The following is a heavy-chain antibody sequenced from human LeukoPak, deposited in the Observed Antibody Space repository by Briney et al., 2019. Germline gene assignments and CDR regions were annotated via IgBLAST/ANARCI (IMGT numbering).Heavy chain of an antibody. V-gene: IGHV3-43*02. CDR1: GFTFDFSA. CDR2: ITKDDGST. D-gene: IGHD3-16*01. Sequence: GGSLRLSCAASGFTFDFSAMHWLRQAPGKGLEWVSLITKDDGSTYYADSVKGRFTISRDNSKTSLYLQMNSLRTEDTAFYYCAKDSRGAAFWGEFEYWGQGTLVIVSS. J-gene: IGHJ4*02. CDR3: AKDSRGAAFWGEFEY.